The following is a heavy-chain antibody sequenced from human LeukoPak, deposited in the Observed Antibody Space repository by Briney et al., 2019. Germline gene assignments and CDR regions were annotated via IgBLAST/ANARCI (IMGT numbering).Heavy chain of an antibody. D-gene: IGHD3-10*01. CDR2: MNPNSGNT. J-gene: IGHJ4*02. Sequence: VASVKVSCKASGYTFTSYDINWVRQATGQGLEWMGWMNPNSGNTGYAQKFQGRVTMTRNTSISTAYMELSSLRSEDTAVYYCARVRGVRGVITHHPFDYWGQGTLVTVSS. CDR1: GYTFTSYD. CDR3: ARVRGVRGVITHHPFDY. V-gene: IGHV1-8*01.